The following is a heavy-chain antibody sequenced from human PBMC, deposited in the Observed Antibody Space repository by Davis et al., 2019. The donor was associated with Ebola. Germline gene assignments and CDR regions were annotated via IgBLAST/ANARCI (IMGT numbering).Heavy chain of an antibody. D-gene: IGHD6-13*01. V-gene: IGHV5-51*01. CDR2: ISPGDSDT. CDR1: GYSFTSYW. CDR3: ARRLSSSSWYHYYGMDV. J-gene: IGHJ6*02. Sequence: GGSLRLSCTGSGYSFTSYWIGWVRQMPGTGLELMGIISPGDSDTRYSPSFQGQVTISADKSISTAYLQWSSLNASDTAMYYCARRLSSSSWYHYYGMDVWGQGTTVTVSS.